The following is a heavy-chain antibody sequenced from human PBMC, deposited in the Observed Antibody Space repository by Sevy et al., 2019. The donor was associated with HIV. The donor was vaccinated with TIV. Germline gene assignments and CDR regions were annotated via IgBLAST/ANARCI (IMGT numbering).Heavy chain of an antibody. Sequence: GGSLRLSCAASEFIFSDYYMSWIRQAPGKGLEWVSYISSRSTYTNYADSVKGRFTISRDNARNSLYLQMNSLRAEDTAVYYCARVRYDSGSYYKDYWGQGTLVTISS. CDR3: ARVRYDSGSYYKDY. V-gene: IGHV3-11*06. CDR2: ISSRSTYT. CDR1: EFIFSDYY. J-gene: IGHJ4*02. D-gene: IGHD3-10*01.